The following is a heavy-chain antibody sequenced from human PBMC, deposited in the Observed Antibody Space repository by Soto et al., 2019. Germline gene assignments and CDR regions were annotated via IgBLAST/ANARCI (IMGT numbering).Heavy chain of an antibody. CDR1: GFRFNFYA. CDR3: TKDDRDCSTNSCYGSYFYYYGMDV. D-gene: IGHD2-2*01. V-gene: IGHV3-9*01. J-gene: IGHJ6*01. CDR2: ISWNSGSA. Sequence: EVQLVESGGGLAQPGWSLRLSCAASGFRFNFYAMHWVRQAPGKGLEWVSGISWNSGSAAYADSVKGRFTISRDNAKNSLYLQMNGLRAEDTALYYCTKDDRDCSTNSCYGSYFYYYGMDVW.